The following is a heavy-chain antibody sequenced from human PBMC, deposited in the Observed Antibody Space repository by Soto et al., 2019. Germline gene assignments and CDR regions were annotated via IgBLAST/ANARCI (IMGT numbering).Heavy chain of an antibody. CDR1: GFTFSSYA. D-gene: IGHD4-17*01. CDR3: AKDRTPDYGDYGYFDL. V-gene: IGHV3-23*01. Sequence: EVQLLESGGGLVQPGGSLRLSCAASGFTFSSYAMSWVRQAPGKGLEWVSAISGSGGSTYYADSVKGRFTISRDNSKNTLYLQMNSLRAEDTAVYYCAKDRTPDYGDYGYFDLWGSGTLVTVSS. CDR2: ISGSGGST. J-gene: IGHJ2*01.